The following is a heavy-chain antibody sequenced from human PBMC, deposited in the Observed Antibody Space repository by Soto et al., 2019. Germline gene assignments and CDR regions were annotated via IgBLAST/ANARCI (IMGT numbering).Heavy chain of an antibody. J-gene: IGHJ6*02. Sequence: ASVKVSCKASGYNFTSHYMHWVRQAPGQGLESMGIIYPRGGTTIYAQKFQGRVTKTRDTSTHTFYMELSSLRSEDTAMYYCARVGYSSTGTTFHYHGLDVWGQGTTVTVSS. CDR2: IYPRGGTT. D-gene: IGHD5-18*01. V-gene: IGHV1-46*01. CDR1: GYNFTSHY. CDR3: ARVGYSSTGTTFHYHGLDV.